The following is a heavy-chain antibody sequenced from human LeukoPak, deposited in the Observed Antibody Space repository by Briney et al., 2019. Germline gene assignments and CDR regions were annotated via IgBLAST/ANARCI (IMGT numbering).Heavy chain of an antibody. J-gene: IGHJ4*02. CDR1: GGSFSGYY. Sequence: SETLSLTCAVYGGSFSGYYWSWIRQPPGKGLEWIGEINHSGSTNYNPSLKSRVTISVDTSKNQFSLKLSSVTAADTAAYYCASFGSAKYYFDYWGQGTLVTVSS. V-gene: IGHV4-34*01. D-gene: IGHD3-10*01. CDR2: INHSGST. CDR3: ASFGSAKYYFDY.